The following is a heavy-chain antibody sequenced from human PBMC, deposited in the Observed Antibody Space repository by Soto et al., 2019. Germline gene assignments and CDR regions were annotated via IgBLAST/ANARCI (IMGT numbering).Heavy chain of an antibody. Sequence: QVQLVQSGAEVKKPGSSVKVSCKAPGGTFSSYAISWVRQAPGQGLEWMGGVIPIFGTANYAQKFQGRVTITADESTSTGYMELRSLRSEDTAVYYCARSQGGSSSLDIYYYYYYGMDVWGQGTTVTVSS. CDR2: VIPIFGTA. CDR3: ARSQGGSSSLDIYYYYYYGMDV. D-gene: IGHD2-15*01. CDR1: GGTFSSYA. J-gene: IGHJ6*02. V-gene: IGHV1-69*01.